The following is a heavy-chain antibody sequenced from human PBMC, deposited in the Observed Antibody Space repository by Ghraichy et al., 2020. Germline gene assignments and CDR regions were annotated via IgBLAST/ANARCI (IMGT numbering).Heavy chain of an antibody. CDR3: ARRIYDGSAYYYVDS. V-gene: IGHV4-39*01. D-gene: IGHD3-22*01. CDR2: IYYTGST. Sequence: ESLNISCTVSGGSISNSYYFWGWARQPPGKGLEWIGSIYYTGSTYYSPSLKSRLTISIDTSKNQFSLKLSPVTAADTAVYYCARRIYDGSAYYYVDSWGQGTLVTVSP. J-gene: IGHJ4*02. CDR1: GGSISNSYYF.